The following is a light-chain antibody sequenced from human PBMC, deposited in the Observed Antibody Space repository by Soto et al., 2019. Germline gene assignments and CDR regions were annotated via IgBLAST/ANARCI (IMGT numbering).Light chain of an antibody. CDR3: AAWDDSLNGRAV. Sequence: QPVLTQPPSASGTPGQRVTISCSGSDSNIGSNTVNWYQQVPGTAPKLLIYSNSQRPSGVPDRFSGSKSGTSASLAISGLQSEYEGDYYCAAWDDSLNGRAVFGGGTKLTVL. V-gene: IGLV1-44*01. J-gene: IGLJ3*02. CDR1: DSNIGSNT. CDR2: SNS.